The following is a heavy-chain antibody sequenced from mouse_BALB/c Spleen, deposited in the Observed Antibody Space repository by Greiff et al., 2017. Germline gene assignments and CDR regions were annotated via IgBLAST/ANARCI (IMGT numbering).Heavy chain of an antibody. V-gene: IGHV1-9*01. J-gene: IGHJ1*01. Sequence: VQGVESGAELMKPGASVKISCKATGYTFSSYWIEWVKQRPGHGLEWIGEILPGSGSTNYNEKFKGKATLTADKSSSTAYMQLSSLTSENSAVYFCARGDGSSYGYFDVWGAGTTVTVSS. CDR1: GYTFSSYW. CDR2: ILPGSGST. D-gene: IGHD1-1*01. CDR3: ARGDGSSYGYFDV.